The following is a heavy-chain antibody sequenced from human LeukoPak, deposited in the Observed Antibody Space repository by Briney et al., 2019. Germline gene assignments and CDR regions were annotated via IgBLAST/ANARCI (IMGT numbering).Heavy chain of an antibody. D-gene: IGHD2-8*01. CDR1: GFTFSNYA. CDR3: EMILVGDTNGPLDI. J-gene: IGHJ3*02. CDR2: LSRSGAT. Sequence: GGSLRLSCAGSGFTFSNYAMSWVRQAPGKGLEWVSSLSRSGATFYADSVKGRFTISRDVSTNTLYRQTDSLRAEDTALYYCEMILVGDTNGPLDIWGKGTMVTVSS. V-gene: IGHV3-23*01.